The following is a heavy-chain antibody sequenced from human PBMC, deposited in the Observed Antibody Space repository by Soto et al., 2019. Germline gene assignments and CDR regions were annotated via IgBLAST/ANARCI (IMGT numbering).Heavy chain of an antibody. J-gene: IGHJ6*02. CDR3: AKDKGRSLAGSMDV. CDR1: GFTFSSYG. V-gene: IGHV3-30*18. CDR2: ISYDGSNK. Sequence: VGSLRLSCAASGFTFSSYGMHWVRQAPGKGLEWVAIISYDGSNKYYGDSVKGRFTISRDNSKNTLYLQMNSLRAEDTAVYYCAKDKGRSLAGSMDVWGQGTTVNV. D-gene: IGHD6-19*01.